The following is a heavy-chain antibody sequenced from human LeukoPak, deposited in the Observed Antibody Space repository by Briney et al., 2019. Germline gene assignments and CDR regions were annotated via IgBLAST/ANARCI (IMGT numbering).Heavy chain of an antibody. D-gene: IGHD6-6*01. Sequence: SVKVSCKASGGAFSSYTISWVRQAPGQGLEWMGRIIPILGIANYAQKFQGRVTITADKSTSTAYMELSSLRSEDTAVYYCARAYSSSSGGGMDVWGQGTTVTVSS. CDR2: IIPILGIA. V-gene: IGHV1-69*02. CDR1: GGAFSSYT. CDR3: ARAYSSSSGGGMDV. J-gene: IGHJ6*02.